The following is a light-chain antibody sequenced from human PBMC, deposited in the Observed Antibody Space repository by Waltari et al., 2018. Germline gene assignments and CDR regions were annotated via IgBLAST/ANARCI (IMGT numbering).Light chain of an antibody. V-gene: IGLV1-47*01. CDR1: TSNIGNNY. Sequence: QSVLTQPPSASAPPGQRVTISCTGSTSNIGNNYVYCYQQLPGTAPKLLIYKNNQRPSGVPDRFSGSQSGTSASLAISGLRSEDEADYYCAAWDDSLSGVSFGGGTKLTVL. J-gene: IGLJ2*01. CDR2: KNN. CDR3: AAWDDSLSGVS.